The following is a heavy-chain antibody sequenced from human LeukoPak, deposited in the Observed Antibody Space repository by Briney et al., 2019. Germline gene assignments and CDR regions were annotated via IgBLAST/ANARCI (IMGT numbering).Heavy chain of an antibody. V-gene: IGHV3-66*01. Sequence: AGGSLRLSCAASGFTFSSYNMNWVRQAPGKGLEWVSVIYSGGSTYYADSVKGRFTLSRDSSKNTLYLQMNSLRAEDTAVYYCARNLYGSGSSWGQGTLVTVSS. CDR3: ARNLYGSGSS. J-gene: IGHJ5*02. CDR1: GFTFSSYN. CDR2: IYSGGST. D-gene: IGHD3-10*01.